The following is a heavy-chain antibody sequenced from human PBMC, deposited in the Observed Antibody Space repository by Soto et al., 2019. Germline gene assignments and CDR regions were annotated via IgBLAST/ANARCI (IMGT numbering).Heavy chain of an antibody. CDR1: GFTFSDYA. Sequence: GGSLRLSCAASGFTFSDYAMNWVRQAPGKELEWVSTISSSGGTTYYADSMKARFTISRDNSKNTVSLQMNSLRAEDTAVYYGAKDGASLWFWELVDYYYGMDVWGQGXTVTV. CDR3: AKDGASLWFWELVDYYYGMDV. D-gene: IGHD3-10*01. V-gene: IGHV3-23*01. J-gene: IGHJ6*02. CDR2: ISSSGGTT.